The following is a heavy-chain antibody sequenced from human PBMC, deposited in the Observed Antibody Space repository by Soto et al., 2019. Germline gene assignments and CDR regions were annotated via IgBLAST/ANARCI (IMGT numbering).Heavy chain of an antibody. V-gene: IGHV4-34*01. CDR3: ARGSTRPQQLVRAAYFDY. CDR2: INHSGST. J-gene: IGHJ4*02. Sequence: PSETLSLTCSVYGGSFSGYYWSWIRQPPGKGLEWIGEINHSGSTNYNPSLKSRVTISVDTSKNQFSLKLSSVTAADTAVYYCARGSTRPQQLVRAAYFDYWGQETLVTVSS. D-gene: IGHD6-13*01. CDR1: GGSFSGYY.